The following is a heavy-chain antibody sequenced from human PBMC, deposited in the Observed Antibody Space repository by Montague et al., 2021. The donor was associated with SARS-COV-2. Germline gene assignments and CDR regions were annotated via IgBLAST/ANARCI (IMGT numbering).Heavy chain of an antibody. CDR2: LNSDGTTT. J-gene: IGHJ6*02. CDR3: ARGLPFSYYYYGFDV. CDR1: GFTFSRYW. V-gene: IGHV3-74*03. D-gene: IGHD5/OR15-5a*01. Sequence: SLRLSCAASGFTFSRYWMHWVRQVPGRGLVWVSRLNSDGTTTTYXXSVKVRFTTSRDNAKNTLYLQMNSLRAEDTAIYFCARGLPFSYYYYGFDVWGQGTMVTVSS.